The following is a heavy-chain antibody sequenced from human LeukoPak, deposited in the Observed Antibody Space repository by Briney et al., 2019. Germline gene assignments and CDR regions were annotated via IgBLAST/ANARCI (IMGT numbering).Heavy chain of an antibody. CDR1: GGSISSSGYY. CDR3: ARQVSDYFYYYIDG. CDR2: IYYSGTT. Sequence: SETLSLTCSVSGGSISSSGYYWNWIRQPPGKVLEWVGSIYYSGTTYYNSSLKSRVTISEDTSKNRFSLMLTSVTAADTAVYYCARQVSDYFYYYIDGWGEGTTVIVSS. V-gene: IGHV4-39*01. J-gene: IGHJ6*03.